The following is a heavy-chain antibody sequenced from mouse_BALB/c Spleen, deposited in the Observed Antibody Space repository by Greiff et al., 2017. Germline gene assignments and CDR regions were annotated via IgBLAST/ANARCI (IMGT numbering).Heavy chain of an antibody. CDR3: ARGGTDY. D-gene: IGHD4-1*01. CDR1: GYTFTSYW. Sequence: VQLQQSGAELAKPGASVKMSCKASGYTFTSYWMHWVKQRPGQGLEWIGYINPSTGYTEYNQKCKDKATLTADKSSSTAYMQLSSLTSEDSAVYYCARGGTDYWGQGTTLTVSS. V-gene: IGHV1-7*01. CDR2: INPSTGYT. J-gene: IGHJ2*01.